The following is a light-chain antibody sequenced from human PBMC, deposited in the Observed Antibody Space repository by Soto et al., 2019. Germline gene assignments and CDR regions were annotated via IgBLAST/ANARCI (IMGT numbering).Light chain of an antibody. Sequence: DIQVTQSPSSLSASVGDRVTITCRASQSINTFLNWYQQRPGKAPNLLIYGASNLQSGVPSRFSGSGSGTDFTLTISSLQPEDFATYYCQQTYTSRPWTFGRGTKVDTK. V-gene: IGKV1-39*01. CDR1: QSINTF. CDR3: QQTYTSRPWT. CDR2: GAS. J-gene: IGKJ1*01.